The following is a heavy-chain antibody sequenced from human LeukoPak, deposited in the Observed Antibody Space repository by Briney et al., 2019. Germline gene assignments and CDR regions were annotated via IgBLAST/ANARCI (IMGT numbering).Heavy chain of an antibody. J-gene: IGHJ4*02. CDR1: GYTFTGYY. CDR3: AFDGEWEPNGVAY. CDR2: IVPLFRTA. Sequence: ASVKVSCKASGYTFTGYYMHWVRQAPGQGLEWMGGIVPLFRTADYAQKFQGRVTITADESTSTAYMELTSLRSEDTAMYYCAFDGEWEPNGVAYWGQGTLVTVSS. V-gene: IGHV1-69*13. D-gene: IGHD1-26*01.